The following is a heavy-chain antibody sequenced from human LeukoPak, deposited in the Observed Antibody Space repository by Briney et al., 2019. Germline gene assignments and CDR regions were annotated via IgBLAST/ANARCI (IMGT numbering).Heavy chain of an antibody. J-gene: IGHJ4*02. CDR1: GGSISSYY. CDR2: IYYSGST. CDR3: ARDEANPPHFDY. Sequence: SETLSLTCTVSGGSISSYYWSWIRQPPGKGLEWIGYIYYSGSTSYNPSLKSRVTISVDTSKNQFSLKLSSVTAADTAVYYCARDEANPPHFDYWGQGTLVTVSS. D-gene: IGHD2-8*01. V-gene: IGHV4-59*01.